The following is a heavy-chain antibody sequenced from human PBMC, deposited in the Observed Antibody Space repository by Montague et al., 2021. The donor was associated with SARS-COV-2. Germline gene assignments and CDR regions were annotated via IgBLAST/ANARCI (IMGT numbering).Heavy chain of an antibody. Sequence: SLSLSCAASRFTVSSHYMSWVRQAPGKGLEWVSVIYSGGSTYYADSVKGRFTISRDNSKNTLYLQMNSLRAEDTAVYYCARDQRRYGSGSYYGPHYYYYGRDVGGQGTTVTVSS. CDR1: RFTVSSHY. J-gene: IGHJ6*02. D-gene: IGHD3-10*01. V-gene: IGHV3-66*02. CDR2: IYSGGST. CDR3: ARDQRRYGSGSYYGPHYYYYGRDV.